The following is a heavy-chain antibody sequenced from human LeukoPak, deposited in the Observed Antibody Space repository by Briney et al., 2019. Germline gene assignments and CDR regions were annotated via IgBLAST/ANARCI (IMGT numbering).Heavy chain of an antibody. J-gene: IGHJ3*02. Sequence: PSETLSLTCAVYSGSFSGYYWSWIRQPPGKGLEWIGEINHSGSTNYNPSLKSRVTISVDTSKNQFSLKLSSVTAADTAVYYCARGATMIVAKRGADAFDIWGQGTMVTVSS. CDR1: SGSFSGYY. V-gene: IGHV4-34*01. CDR2: INHSGST. D-gene: IGHD3-22*01. CDR3: ARGATMIVAKRGADAFDI.